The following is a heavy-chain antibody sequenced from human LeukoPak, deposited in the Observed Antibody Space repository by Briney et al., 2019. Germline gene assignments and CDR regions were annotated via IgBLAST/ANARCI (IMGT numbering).Heavy chain of an antibody. V-gene: IGHV3-48*03. J-gene: IGHJ6*03. D-gene: IGHD2-2*01. CDR1: GFTFSSYE. Sequence: GSLRLSSAPSGFTFSSYEMNSVRDAPGERLESVSYISSSSSTIYYADSVKGRFTISRDNAKNSLYLQMNSLRAEDTAVYYCARETVVVPAASAYMDVWGKGTTVTVSS. CDR3: ARETVVVPAASAYMDV. CDR2: ISSSSSTI.